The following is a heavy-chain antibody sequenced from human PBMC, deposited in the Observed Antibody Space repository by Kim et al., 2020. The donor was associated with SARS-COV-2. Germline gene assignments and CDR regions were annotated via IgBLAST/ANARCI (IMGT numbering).Heavy chain of an antibody. CDR1: GFTFSSYW. V-gene: IGHV3-74*01. CDR2: IKGDGSST. Sequence: GGSLRLSCAASGFTFSSYWMHWVRQAPGKGLVWVSRIKGDGSSTSYADSVKGRFTISRDNAKNTLYLEMNSLRVEDTAVYYCASLTIFGVGGGQGTLVTVSS. CDR3: ASLTIFGVG. J-gene: IGHJ4*02. D-gene: IGHD3-3*01.